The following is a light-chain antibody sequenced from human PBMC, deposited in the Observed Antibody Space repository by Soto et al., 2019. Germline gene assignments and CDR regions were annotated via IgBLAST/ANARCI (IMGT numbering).Light chain of an antibody. CDR3: QQYYSYPIT. Sequence: IQMTQSQSSVSASVGDRVTITCRASQGISSYLAWYQQKPGKAPKLLIYAASTLQSGVPSRFSGSGSGTDFTLTISCLQSEDFATYYCQQYYSYPITFGQGTRLEIK. V-gene: IGKV1-8*01. CDR1: QGISSY. CDR2: AAS. J-gene: IGKJ5*01.